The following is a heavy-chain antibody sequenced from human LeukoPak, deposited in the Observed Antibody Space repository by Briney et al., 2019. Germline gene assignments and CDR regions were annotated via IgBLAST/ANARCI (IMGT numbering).Heavy chain of an antibody. Sequence: PSETLSLTCTGSGGSISTYYWSWIRQPPGKGLEWIGYIYYSGSTNYNPSLKSRVTISVDTSKNPFSLKLSSVTAADTAVYYCASAVQQLVTIYWFDPWGQGTLVTVSS. D-gene: IGHD6-13*01. CDR3: ASAVQQLVTIYWFDP. CDR2: IYYSGST. V-gene: IGHV4-59*12. J-gene: IGHJ5*02. CDR1: GGSISTYY.